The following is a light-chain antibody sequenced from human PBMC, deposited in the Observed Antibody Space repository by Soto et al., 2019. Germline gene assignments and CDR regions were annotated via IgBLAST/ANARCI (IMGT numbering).Light chain of an antibody. J-gene: IGKJ1*01. CDR3: QQYSTNSA. V-gene: IGKV1-5*03. CDR1: QSSNGW. Sequence: DIQMTQSPSTLSASVGDRVTINCRASQSSNGWLAWYQQKPGTAPKLLIYKASSLESGVPSRFSGSGSETAFTLTNSSLQPDDFASYYCQQYSTNSAFGQGTKVDIK. CDR2: KAS.